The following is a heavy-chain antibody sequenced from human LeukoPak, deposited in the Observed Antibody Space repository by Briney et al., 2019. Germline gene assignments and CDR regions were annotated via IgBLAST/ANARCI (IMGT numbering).Heavy chain of an antibody. D-gene: IGHD3-10*01. CDR3: AKGYTFFYGSGTSDDAFDI. Sequence: GGSLTLSCPASALTFSSYAMSWVRQAPGKGLEWVSGISGSGENTHYADSVQGRFIISRDNSKNPMYLQMNSLRGEDTAVYYCAKGYTFFYGSGTSDDAFDIWGQGTMVTVSS. CDR2: ISGSGENT. CDR1: ALTFSSYA. J-gene: IGHJ3*02. V-gene: IGHV3-23*01.